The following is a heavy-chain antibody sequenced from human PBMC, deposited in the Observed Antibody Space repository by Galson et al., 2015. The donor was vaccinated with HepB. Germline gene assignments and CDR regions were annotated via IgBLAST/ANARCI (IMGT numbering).Heavy chain of an antibody. J-gene: IGHJ3*02. Sequence: SLRLSCAASGFTFSSYSMYWVRQAPGKGLEWVSYISSSSSTIYYADSVKGRFTISRDNAKNSLYLQMNSLRDGDTAVYYCARGRSSGRGAFDIWGQGTMVTVSS. CDR3: ARGRSSGRGAFDI. CDR2: ISSSSSTI. V-gene: IGHV3-48*02. CDR1: GFTFSSYS. D-gene: IGHD6-19*01.